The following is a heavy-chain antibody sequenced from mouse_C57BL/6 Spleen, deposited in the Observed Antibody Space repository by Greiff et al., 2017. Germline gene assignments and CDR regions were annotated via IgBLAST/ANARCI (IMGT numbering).Heavy chain of an antibody. CDR1: GYSFTSYY. J-gene: IGHJ2*01. Sequence: QVQLQQSGPELVKPGASVKISCTASGYSFTSYYIHWVKQRPGQGLEWIGWIYPGSGNTKYTEKFKGKATLTADTSSSTAYMQLSSLTSEDAAVYYYASITAVVGLDYWGQGTTLTVSS. CDR3: ASITAVVGLDY. V-gene: IGHV1-66*01. D-gene: IGHD1-1*01. CDR2: IYPGSGNT.